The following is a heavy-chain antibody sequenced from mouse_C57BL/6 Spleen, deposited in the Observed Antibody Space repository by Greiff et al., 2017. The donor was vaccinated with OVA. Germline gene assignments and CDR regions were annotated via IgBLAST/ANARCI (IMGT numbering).Heavy chain of an antibody. J-gene: IGHJ4*01. Sequence: QVQLKESGAELVKPGASVKISCKASGYAFSSYWMNWVKQRPGKGLEWIGQIYPGDGDTNYNGKFKGKATLTADKSSSTAYMQLSSLTSEDSAVYFCARAYDYGDYYAMDYWGQGTSVTVSS. CDR3: ARAYDYGDYYAMDY. CDR1: GYAFSSYW. CDR2: IYPGDGDT. D-gene: IGHD2-4*01. V-gene: IGHV1-80*01.